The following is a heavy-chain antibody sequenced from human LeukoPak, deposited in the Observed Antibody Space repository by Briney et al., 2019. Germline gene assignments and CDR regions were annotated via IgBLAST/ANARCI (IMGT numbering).Heavy chain of an antibody. V-gene: IGHV3-21*01. CDR1: GFTFSSYS. CDR3: ASIMAFYGMDV. D-gene: IGHD2-8*01. Sequence: GGSLRLSCAASGFTFSSYSMNWVRQAPGKGLEWVSSISSSSSYIYYADSVKGRFTISRDNAKNSLYLQMNSLRAEDTAVYYCASIMAFYGMDVWGQGTTVTVSS. J-gene: IGHJ6*02. CDR2: ISSSSSYI.